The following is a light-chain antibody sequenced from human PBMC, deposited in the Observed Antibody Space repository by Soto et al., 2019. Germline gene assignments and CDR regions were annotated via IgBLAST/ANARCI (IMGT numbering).Light chain of an antibody. CDR3: QKYYSYPQLT. J-gene: IGKJ4*01. Sequence: EIVMTQSPATLSMSPGERATLSCRASQSVGTNVAWFQQKPGQPPRLLMYGASTWASGIPDRFSGSGSGTDFTLTISCLQSGDFATYYCQKYYSYPQLTFGGGTKVDIK. CDR1: QSVGTN. V-gene: IGKV3D-15*01. CDR2: GAS.